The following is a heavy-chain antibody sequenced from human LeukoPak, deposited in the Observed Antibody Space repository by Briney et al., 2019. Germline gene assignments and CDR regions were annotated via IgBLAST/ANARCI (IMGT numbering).Heavy chain of an antibody. CDR2: IWYDESNK. J-gene: IGHJ3*02. CDR3: AKARSNYDSSGYYYHMGAFDI. D-gene: IGHD3-22*01. CDR1: GFTFSSYG. V-gene: IGHV3-33*06. Sequence: PGRSLRLSCAASGFTFSSYGMHWVRQAPGKGLEWVAVIWYDESNKYYADSVKGRFTISRDNSKNTLYLQMNSLRAEDTAVYYCAKARSNYDSSGYYYHMGAFDIWSQGTMVTVSS.